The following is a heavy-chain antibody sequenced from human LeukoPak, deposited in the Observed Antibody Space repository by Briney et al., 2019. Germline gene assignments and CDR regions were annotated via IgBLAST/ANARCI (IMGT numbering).Heavy chain of an antibody. CDR3: ARQPYQHQNWFDP. CDR2: IFYSGNA. V-gene: IGHV4-39*07. Sequence: PSETLSLTCTVSGGSISSTNHFWAWLRQPPGKGLEWIGSIFYSGNAHYNPSLKSRVTILLDTSKNQFSLKLNSVTAADTAVYYCARQPYQHQNWFDPWGQGTLVTVSS. J-gene: IGHJ5*02. CDR1: GGSISSTNHF. D-gene: IGHD2-2*01.